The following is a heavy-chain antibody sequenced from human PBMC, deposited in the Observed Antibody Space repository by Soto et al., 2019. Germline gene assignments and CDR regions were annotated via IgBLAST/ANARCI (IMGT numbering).Heavy chain of an antibody. CDR1: GYTFTTHA. J-gene: IGHJ4*02. D-gene: IGHD3-10*01. CDR2: INTANGDT. V-gene: IGHV1-3*04. Sequence: QVQLVQSGAEVKKPGASVKVSCKASGYTFTTHAMHWVRQAPGQRLEWMGWINTANGDTKYSQKFQGRVTITRDTSANTAYMELNSLRSEDTAVYYCARPYYFASGSYYSFDYWGQGTLVTVSS. CDR3: ARPYYFASGSYYSFDY.